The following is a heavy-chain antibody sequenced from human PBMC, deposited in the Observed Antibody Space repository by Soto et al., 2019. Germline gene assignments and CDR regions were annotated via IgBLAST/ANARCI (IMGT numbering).Heavy chain of an antibody. CDR3: ARSILQGGYGMDV. V-gene: IGHV2-5*01. CDR2: IYWNDDE. Sequence: QITLKESDLTLVKPTQTLTLTCTFSGFSLSTSGVGVGWIRQPPREALEWLAFIYWNDDERYSPSLKSRLIITKDTSKNQVVLTMPDMDPVDTATYYCARSILQGGYGMDVWGQGTTVTVSS. J-gene: IGHJ6*02. CDR1: GFSLSTSGVG. D-gene: IGHD2-21*01.